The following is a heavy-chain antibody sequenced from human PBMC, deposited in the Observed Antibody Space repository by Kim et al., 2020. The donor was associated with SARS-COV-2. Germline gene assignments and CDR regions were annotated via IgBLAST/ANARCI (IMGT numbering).Heavy chain of an antibody. Sequence: ASVKVSCKASGYTFTGYYMHWVRQAPGQGLEWMGWINPNSGGTNYAQKFQGRVTMTRDTSISTAYMELSRLRSDDTAVYYCAREGCSSTSCFEDAFDIWGQGTMVTVSS. CDR2: INPNSGGT. CDR1: GYTFTGYY. CDR3: AREGCSSTSCFEDAFDI. D-gene: IGHD2-2*01. V-gene: IGHV1-2*02. J-gene: IGHJ3*02.